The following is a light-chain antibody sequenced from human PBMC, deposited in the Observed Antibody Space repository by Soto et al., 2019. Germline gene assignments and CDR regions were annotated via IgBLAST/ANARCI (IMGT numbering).Light chain of an antibody. V-gene: IGKV1-5*03. CDR1: QSISIW. CDR2: KAS. J-gene: IGKJ1*01. Sequence: DIQMTQSPSTLSASVGDRVTITCRASQSISIWLAWYQQKPGRAPKFLIYKASDLENGVPSRFSGSGSGTEFTLTINSLQPDDFATYYCQQYHIYSGTFGQGTKVDIK. CDR3: QQYHIYSGT.